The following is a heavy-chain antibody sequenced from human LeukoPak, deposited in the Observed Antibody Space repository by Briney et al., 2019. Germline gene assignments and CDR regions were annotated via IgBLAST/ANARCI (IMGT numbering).Heavy chain of an antibody. D-gene: IGHD7-27*01. CDR1: GGPISSGSYY. J-gene: IGHJ4*02. CDR2: IYTSGST. CDR3: ASSNALVWGYFDY. V-gene: IGHV4-61*02. Sequence: SETLSLTCTVSGGPISSGSYYWSWIRQPAGKGLEWIGRIYTSGSTNYNPSLKSRVTISVDTSKNQFSLRLSSVTAADTAVYYCASSNALVWGYFDYWGQGTLVTVSS.